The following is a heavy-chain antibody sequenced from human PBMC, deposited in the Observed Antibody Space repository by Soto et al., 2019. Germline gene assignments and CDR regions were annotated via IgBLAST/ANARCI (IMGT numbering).Heavy chain of an antibody. J-gene: IGHJ4*02. D-gene: IGHD5-12*01. CDR1: GYTFTSYG. CDR2: ISAYNGNT. Sequence: GASVKVSCKASGYTFTSYGISWVRQAPGQGLEWMGWISAYNGNTNYAQKLQGRVTMTTDTSTSTAYMELRSLRSGYTAVYYCAREAVATSNFDYWGQGTLVTVSS. CDR3: AREAVATSNFDY. V-gene: IGHV1-18*01.